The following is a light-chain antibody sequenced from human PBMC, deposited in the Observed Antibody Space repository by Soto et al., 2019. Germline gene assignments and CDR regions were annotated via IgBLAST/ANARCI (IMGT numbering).Light chain of an antibody. CDR3: QHYKA. Sequence: ENVLTQSPGTLSLSPGERATLSCRASQSVSSRFLAWYQQKPGQAPRLLMYGASNRATGIPDRFSGTGSGTDFSLTINRLEPEDFAVYYCQHYKAFGGGTKVDIK. CDR2: GAS. CDR1: QSVSSRF. J-gene: IGKJ4*01. V-gene: IGKV3-20*01.